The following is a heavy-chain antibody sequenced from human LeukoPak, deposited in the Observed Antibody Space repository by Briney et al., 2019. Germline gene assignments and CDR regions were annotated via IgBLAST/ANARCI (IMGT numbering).Heavy chain of an antibody. CDR1: GFTLSTYE. Sequence: EGSLRLSCAASGFTLSTYEMTWVRQAPGKGLEWVSFISSSTSHTFYADSVKGRFTIFRDTAKNSLYLQMNNLRGEDTAVYYCARDVSSSTRAFDIWGQGTMVAVS. J-gene: IGHJ3*02. D-gene: IGHD2-8*01. CDR2: ISSSTSHT. V-gene: IGHV3-48*03. CDR3: ARDVSSSTRAFDI.